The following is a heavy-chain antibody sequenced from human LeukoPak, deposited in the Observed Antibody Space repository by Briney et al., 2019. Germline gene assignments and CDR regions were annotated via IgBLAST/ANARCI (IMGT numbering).Heavy chain of an antibody. V-gene: IGHV3-9*01. D-gene: IGHD5-18*01. CDR1: GFTFDDYA. J-gene: IGHJ5*02. Sequence: GRSLRLSCAASGFTFDDYAMHWVRQAPGKGLEWVSGISWNSGSIGYADSVKGRFTISRDNAKNSLYLQMNSLRAEDTALYYCAKGGYSYYNWFDPWGQGTLVTVSS. CDR2: ISWNSGSI. CDR3: AKGGYSYYNWFDP.